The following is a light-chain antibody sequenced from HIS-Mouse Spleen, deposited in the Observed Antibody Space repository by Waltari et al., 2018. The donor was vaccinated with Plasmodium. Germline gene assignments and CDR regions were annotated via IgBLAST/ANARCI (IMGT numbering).Light chain of an antibody. CDR1: QSVSSN. J-gene: IGKJ3*01. CDR3: QQYNNWPFT. CDR2: GAS. V-gene: IGKV3-15*01. Sequence: EIVMTQSPATLSVSPGERATLSCRAGQSVSSNLAWYQQKPGQAPRLLIYGASTRATGIPARFSSSGSGTEFTLTISSLQSEDFAVYYCQQYNNWPFTFGPGTKVDIK.